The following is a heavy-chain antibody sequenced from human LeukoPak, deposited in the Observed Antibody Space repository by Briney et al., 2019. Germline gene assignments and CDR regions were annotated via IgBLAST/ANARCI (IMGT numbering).Heavy chain of an antibody. CDR1: GFTFSTYG. V-gene: IGHV3-30*18. CDR2: ISYDGSNK. CDR3: AKALLTGTYYYYAMDV. J-gene: IGHJ6*02. Sequence: GGSLRLSCAASGFTFSTYGVHWVRQAPGKGLEWVAVISYDGSNKYYADSVKGRFTISRDNSKNTLYLQMNSLRAEYTAVYHCAKALLTGTYYYYAMDVWGQGTTVTVSS. D-gene: IGHD1-20*01.